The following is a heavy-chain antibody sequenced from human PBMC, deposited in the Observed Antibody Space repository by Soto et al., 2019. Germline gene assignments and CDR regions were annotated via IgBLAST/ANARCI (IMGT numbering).Heavy chain of an antibody. D-gene: IGHD2-21*02. V-gene: IGHV1-69*13. CDR1: GGTFSSYA. CDR3: ASPLCGGDCYSLDLFDY. CDR2: IIPIFGTA. Sequence: GASVKVSCKASGGTFSSYAISWVRQAPGQGLEWMGGIIPIFGTASYAQKFQGRVTITADESTSTAYMELSSLRSEDTAVYYCASPLCGGDCYSLDLFDYWGQGTLVTVSS. J-gene: IGHJ4*02.